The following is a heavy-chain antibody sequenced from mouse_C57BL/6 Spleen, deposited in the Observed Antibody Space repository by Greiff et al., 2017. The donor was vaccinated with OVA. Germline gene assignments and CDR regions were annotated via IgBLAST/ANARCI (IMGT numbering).Heavy chain of an antibody. Sequence: DVKLQESGPVLVKPGASVKMSCKASGYTFTDYYMNWVKQSHGKSLEWIGVINPYNGGTSYNQKFKGKATMTVDKSSSTAYMELNSLTSEDSAVYYCARGAYYSNPYYAMDYWGQGTSVTVSS. CDR3: ARGAYYSNPYYAMDY. CDR1: GYTFTDYY. CDR2: INPYNGGT. J-gene: IGHJ4*01. D-gene: IGHD2-5*01. V-gene: IGHV1-19*01.